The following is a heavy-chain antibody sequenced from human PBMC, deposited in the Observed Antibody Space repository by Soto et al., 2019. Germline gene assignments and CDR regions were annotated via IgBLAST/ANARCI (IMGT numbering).Heavy chain of an antibody. CDR3: ARAGAATLSDY. CDR1: GGSISSYY. CDR2: IYYSGST. J-gene: IGHJ4*02. D-gene: IGHD2-15*01. V-gene: IGHV4-59*01. Sequence: SETLSLTCTVSGGSISSYYWSWIRQPPGKGLEWIGYIYYSGSTNYNPSLKSRVTISVDTSKNQFSLKLSPVTAADTAMYYCARAGAATLSDYWGQGTLVTVS.